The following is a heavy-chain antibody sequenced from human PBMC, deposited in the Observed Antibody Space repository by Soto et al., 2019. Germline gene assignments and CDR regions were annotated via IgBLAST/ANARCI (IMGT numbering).Heavy chain of an antibody. CDR1: GFTFSSYG. V-gene: IGHV3-30*18. CDR2: ISYDGSDK. Sequence: QVQLVESGGGVVQPGRSLRLSCAASGFTFSSYGMHWVRQAPGKGLEWVAVISYDGSDKYYADSVKGRFTISRDNSNNTLCLQMDSLRAEDTAVYYCAKGVVVVTTSFQHWGQGTLVTVSS. CDR3: AKGVVVVTTSFQH. J-gene: IGHJ1*01. D-gene: IGHD2-15*01.